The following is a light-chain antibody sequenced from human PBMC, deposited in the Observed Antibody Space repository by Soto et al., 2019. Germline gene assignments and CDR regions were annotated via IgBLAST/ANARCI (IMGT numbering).Light chain of an antibody. J-gene: IGKJ5*01. V-gene: IGKV3-20*01. CDR1: QSVSSAY. CDR2: GAS. CDR3: QRYGGSVPIT. Sequence: EIVLTQSPGTLSLSPGERATLSCRASQSVSSAYLAWYQQKPGQAPRLLISGASSRATDIPDRFSGSGSGTDFSLTISGLEPEDFAVYYCQRYGGSVPITCGQGTRLDIK.